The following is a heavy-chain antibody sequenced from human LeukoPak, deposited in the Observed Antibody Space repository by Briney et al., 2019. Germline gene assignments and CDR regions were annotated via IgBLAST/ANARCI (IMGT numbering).Heavy chain of an antibody. J-gene: IGHJ4*02. CDR3: ASTLRFLPYRRFDY. CDR1: GGSIISSNYY. CDR2: IYQSGSGSS. D-gene: IGHD3-3*01. Sequence: SETLSLTCSVSGGSIISSNYYWGWIRQPPGKGLEWIGSIYQSGSGSSYYNPSLKSRVTISGDTSKNQFFLRLSSVTAADTAVYYCASTLRFLPYRRFDYWGQGTLSPSPQ. V-gene: IGHV4-39*01.